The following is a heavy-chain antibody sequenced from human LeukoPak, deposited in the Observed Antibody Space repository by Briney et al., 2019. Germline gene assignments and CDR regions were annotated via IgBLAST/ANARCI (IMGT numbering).Heavy chain of an antibody. J-gene: IGHJ4*02. CDR3: AKDLSYTSGASDH. CDR2: ISYDGSNE. Sequence: GGSLRLSCAASGFIFSNYGMHWVRQVPGKGLEWVAVISYDGSNEYYADSVKGRFTISRDNSKNTLYLQMNSLRPEDTAVYYCAKDLSYTSGASDHWGQGTLVTVSS. CDR1: GFIFSNYG. D-gene: IGHD6-19*01. V-gene: IGHV3-30*18.